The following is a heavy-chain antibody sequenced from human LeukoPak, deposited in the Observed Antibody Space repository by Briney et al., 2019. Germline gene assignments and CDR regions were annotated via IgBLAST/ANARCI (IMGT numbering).Heavy chain of an antibody. Sequence: GGSLRLSCAASGFTFSSYAMSWVRQAPGKGLEWVSALSGSGISTYYADFVKGRFTISRDNANRTLYLHMNSLRAEDTAVYYCALDPGFSSGTRAWGQGTLVTVSS. CDR2: LSGSGIST. CDR3: ALDPGFSSGTRA. CDR1: GFTFSSYA. D-gene: IGHD6-13*01. J-gene: IGHJ5*02. V-gene: IGHV3-23*01.